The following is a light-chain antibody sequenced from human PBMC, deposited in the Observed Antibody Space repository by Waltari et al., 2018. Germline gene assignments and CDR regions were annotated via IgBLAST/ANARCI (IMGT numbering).Light chain of an antibody. CDR1: SSDIGS. CDR2: EGT. V-gene: IGLV2-23*01. J-gene: IGLJ3*02. CDR3: CSFAGGSSWV. Sequence: QSALTQPASASGSPGQSITISCTGTSSDIGSVSWYQQHPGMAPKLMIYEGTKRPSGLSNRFSGSKSGNTASLTISGLQAEDDADYYCCSFAGGSSWVFGGGTKVTVL.